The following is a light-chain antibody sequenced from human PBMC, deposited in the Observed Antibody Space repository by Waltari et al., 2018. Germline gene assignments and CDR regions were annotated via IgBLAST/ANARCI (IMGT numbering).Light chain of an antibody. J-gene: IGKJ1*01. V-gene: IGKV1-12*01. Sequence: DIQITQFPSAFSASIRDRVHITCRASQGISSWLAWYQQKPGKAPKLLIYAASSLQSGVPSRFSGSGSGTDFTLTINSLQPEDFATYYCQQSNSFPQTFGQGTKVEIK. CDR2: AAS. CDR3: QQSNSFPQT. CDR1: QGISSW.